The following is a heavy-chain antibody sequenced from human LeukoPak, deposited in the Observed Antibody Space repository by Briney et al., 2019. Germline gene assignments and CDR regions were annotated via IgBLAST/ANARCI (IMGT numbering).Heavy chain of an antibody. CDR1: GFTLSNYW. CDR3: ARVIGWDEPFDL. J-gene: IGHJ3*01. Sequence: PGGSLRRSCSASGFTLSNYWTHWVRQAPGKGLVWVSRINTDGSSTNYADSVKGRFTVSRDNAKNTLYLQMNSLRAEDTAIYYCARVIGWDEPFDLWGQGTMVTVSS. CDR2: INTDGSST. D-gene: IGHD1-26*01. V-gene: IGHV3-74*01.